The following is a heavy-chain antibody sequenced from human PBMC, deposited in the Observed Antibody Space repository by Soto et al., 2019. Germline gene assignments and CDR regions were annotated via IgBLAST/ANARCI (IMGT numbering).Heavy chain of an antibody. CDR2: ISSSSSYT. CDR1: GFTFSDYY. D-gene: IGHD6-19*01. Sequence: VQLVESGGGLVKPGGSLRLSCAASGFTFSDYYMSWIRQAPGKGLEWVSYISSSSSYTNYADSVKGRFTISRDNAKNSLYLQMNSLRAEDTAVYYCARVGIAVAGAHDYWGQGTLVTVSS. J-gene: IGHJ4*02. CDR3: ARVGIAVAGAHDY. V-gene: IGHV3-11*06.